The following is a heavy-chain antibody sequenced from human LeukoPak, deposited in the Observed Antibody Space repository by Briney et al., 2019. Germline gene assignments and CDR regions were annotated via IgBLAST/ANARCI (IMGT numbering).Heavy chain of an antibody. CDR2: IHHSGST. CDR1: GGSISSNDW. V-gene: IGHV4-4*02. Sequence: PSGTLSLTCALSGGSISSNDWWSWVRQPPGKGLEWIGEIHHSGSTNYNPSLKSRVIISVDKSKNQFSLKLNSVTAADTAVYYCARRYSLYYMDVWGRGTTVTVSS. CDR3: ARRYSLYYMDV. J-gene: IGHJ6*03. D-gene: IGHD1-14*01.